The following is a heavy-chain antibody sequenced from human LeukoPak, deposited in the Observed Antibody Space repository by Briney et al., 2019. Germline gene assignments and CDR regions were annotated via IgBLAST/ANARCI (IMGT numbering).Heavy chain of an antibody. CDR1: GGSISSGGYY. D-gene: IGHD6-13*01. Sequence: PSQTLSLTCTVSGGSISSGGYYWSWIRQHPGKGLEWIGYIYYSGSTYYNPSLKSRVTISVDTSKNQFSLKLSSVTAADTAVYYCARGPYSSSWYLPYYYGMDVWGQGTTVTVSS. CDR2: IYYSGST. CDR3: ARGPYSSSWYLPYYYGMDV. J-gene: IGHJ6*02. V-gene: IGHV4-31*03.